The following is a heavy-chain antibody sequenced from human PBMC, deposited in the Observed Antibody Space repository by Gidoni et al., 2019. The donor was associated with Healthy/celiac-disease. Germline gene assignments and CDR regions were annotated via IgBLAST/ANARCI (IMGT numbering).Heavy chain of an antibody. D-gene: IGHD5-12*01. J-gene: IGHJ4*02. CDR3: ARDKGGDSGYDLFDY. Sequence: QVQLQESGPGLGKPADTLSLTCTVSGGSISSYYWSWTRQPPGKGLEWIGYIYYRGSTNSHPYLKSRVTIPVDTSKNQFSLKLSSVTAADTAVYYFARDKGGDSGYDLFDYWGQGTLVTVSS. CDR1: GGSISSYY. CDR2: IYYRGST. V-gene: IGHV4-59*01.